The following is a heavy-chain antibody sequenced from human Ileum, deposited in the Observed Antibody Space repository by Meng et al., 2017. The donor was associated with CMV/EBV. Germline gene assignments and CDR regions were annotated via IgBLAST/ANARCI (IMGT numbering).Heavy chain of an antibody. V-gene: IGHV3-66*02. CDR1: GFTVSYSY. CDR2: IYTGGST. J-gene: IGHJ2*01. Sequence: CEASGFTVSYSYMNWVRQAPGKGLEWVSVIYTGGSTYYADSVKGRFTISRDIPNNTVSLEMNSLRPEDTSVYYCVKGAAAGDDYLDLWGRGTLVTVSS. D-gene: IGHD6-13*01. CDR3: VKGAAAGDDYLDL.